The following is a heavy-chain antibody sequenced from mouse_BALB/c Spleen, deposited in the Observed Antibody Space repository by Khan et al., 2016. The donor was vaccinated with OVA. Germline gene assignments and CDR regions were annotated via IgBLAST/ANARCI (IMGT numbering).Heavy chain of an antibody. V-gene: IGHV2-6-4*01. Sequence: QVQLKQSGPGLVAPSQSLSITCTVSGFSLSRYNIHWVRQPPGKGLEWLGMIWGGGGTDYNSTLKSRLSISKDNSKSQVFLKMNSLQTDDSAMYYCARAYYRCDGYYAMEYWGQGTSGTVSS. CDR1: GFSLSRYN. CDR2: IWGGGGT. D-gene: IGHD2-14*01. CDR3: ARAYYRCDGYYAMEY. J-gene: IGHJ4*01.